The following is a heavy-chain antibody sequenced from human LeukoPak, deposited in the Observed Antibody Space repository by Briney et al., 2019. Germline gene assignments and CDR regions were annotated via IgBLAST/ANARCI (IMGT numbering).Heavy chain of an antibody. Sequence: GGSLRLSCAASGFTFSSYSMTWVRQAPGKGLEWVSSISSSSSYIYYADSVKGRFTISRDNAKNSLYLQMNSLRAEDTAVYYCARGGSQRRGFDYWGQGTLVIVSA. CDR1: GFTFSSYS. D-gene: IGHD1-1*01. J-gene: IGHJ4*02. CDR2: ISSSSSYI. V-gene: IGHV3-21*01. CDR3: ARGGSQRRGFDY.